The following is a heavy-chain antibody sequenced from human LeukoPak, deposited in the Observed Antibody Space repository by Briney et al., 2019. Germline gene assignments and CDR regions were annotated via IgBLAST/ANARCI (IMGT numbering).Heavy chain of an antibody. Sequence: GGSLRLSCAASGFTFSTYGMHWVRQAPGKGVEWVANTREDGGERYYVDSVKGRFTISRDNAKNSLYLQINSLRAEDTAVYYCARVARLGDAFDIWGQGAMVTVSS. CDR1: GFTFSTYG. CDR2: TREDGGER. CDR3: ARVARLGDAFDI. V-gene: IGHV3-7*01. D-gene: IGHD2-21*01. J-gene: IGHJ3*02.